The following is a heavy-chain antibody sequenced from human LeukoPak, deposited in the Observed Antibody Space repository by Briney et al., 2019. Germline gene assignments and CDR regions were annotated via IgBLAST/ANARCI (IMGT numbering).Heavy chain of an antibody. CDR2: IYYSGST. CDR1: GGSISSYY. Sequence: SETLSLTCTVSGGSISSYYWSWIRQPPGKGLEWIGYIYYSGSTYYNPSLKSRVTISVDTSKNQFSLKLSSVTAADTAVYYCARGRLRYFDWLLYGNYFDYWGQGTLVTVSS. CDR3: ARGRLRYFDWLLYGNYFDY. D-gene: IGHD3-9*01. V-gene: IGHV4-59*12. J-gene: IGHJ4*02.